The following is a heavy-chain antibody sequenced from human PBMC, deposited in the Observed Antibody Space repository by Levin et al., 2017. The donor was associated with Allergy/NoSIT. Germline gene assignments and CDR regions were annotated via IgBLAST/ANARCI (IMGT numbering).Heavy chain of an antibody. CDR3: ASGFLESPSSSGY. CDR1: GGTFSSYA. J-gene: IGHJ4*02. CDR2: IIPIFGTA. Sequence: KISCKASGGTFSSYAISWVRQAPGQGLEWMGGIIPIFGTANYAQKFQGRVTITADESTSTAYMELSSLRSEDTAVYYCASGFLESPSSSGYWGQGTLVTVSS. V-gene: IGHV1-69*01. D-gene: IGHD3-3*01.